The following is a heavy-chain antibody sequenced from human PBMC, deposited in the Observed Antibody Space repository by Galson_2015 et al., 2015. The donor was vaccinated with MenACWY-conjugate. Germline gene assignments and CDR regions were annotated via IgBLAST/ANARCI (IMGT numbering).Heavy chain of an antibody. CDR1: GFTFSDYY. Sequence: SLRLSCAASGFTFSDYYVSWIRQAPGKGLEWVSYISSSSTYTDHADSVKGRFTISRDNAKNSLYLQMNSLRAEDTAVYYCARVQGGTRGVNYWGQGTLVTVSS. D-gene: IGHD1-1*01. J-gene: IGHJ4*02. CDR3: ARVQGGTRGVNY. V-gene: IGHV3-11*05. CDR2: ISSSSTYT.